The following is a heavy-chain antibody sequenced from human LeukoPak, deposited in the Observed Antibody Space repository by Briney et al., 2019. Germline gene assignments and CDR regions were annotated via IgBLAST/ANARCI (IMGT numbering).Heavy chain of an antibody. CDR3: ARDILDVIRYFDRKKHYGMDV. CDR1: GFSFSSYG. CDR2: IWYDGSNK. J-gene: IGHJ6*02. D-gene: IGHD3-9*01. Sequence: GRSLRLSCAASGFSFSSYGMHWVRQAPGKGLEWVAFIWYDGSNKYCADSVKGRFTISRDNSKDTLYLQMNSLRAEDTAVYYCARDILDVIRYFDRKKHYGMDVWGQGTTVTVSS. V-gene: IGHV3-33*01.